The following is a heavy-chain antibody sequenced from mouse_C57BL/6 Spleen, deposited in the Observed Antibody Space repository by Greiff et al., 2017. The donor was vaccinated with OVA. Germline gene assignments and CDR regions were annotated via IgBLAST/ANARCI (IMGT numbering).Heavy chain of an antibody. V-gene: IGHV1-61*01. Sequence: VQLQQPGAELVRPGSSVKLSCKASGYTFTSYWMDWVKQRPGQGLEWIGNIYPSDSETHYNQKFKDKATLTVDKSSSTAYMQLSSLTSEDSAVYYCACGSYYYGSSYLYFEGWGTGTTVTVSS. D-gene: IGHD1-1*01. CDR2: IYPSDSET. CDR1: GYTFTSYW. J-gene: IGHJ1*03. CDR3: ACGSYYYGSSYLYFEG.